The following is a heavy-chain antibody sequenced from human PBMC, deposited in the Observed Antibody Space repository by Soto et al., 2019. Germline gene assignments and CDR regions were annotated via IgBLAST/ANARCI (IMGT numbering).Heavy chain of an antibody. D-gene: IGHD1-1*01. Sequence: SLRLSCAASGFTFSSYGMHWVRQAPGKGLEWVAVIWYDGSNKYYADSVKGRFTISRDNSKNTLYLQMNSLRAEDAAVYYCVRGGLQRRGLDVFDVWGPGTMVTVSS. CDR1: GFTFSSYG. CDR3: VRGGLQRRGLDVFDV. J-gene: IGHJ3*01. CDR2: IWYDGSNK. V-gene: IGHV3-33*01.